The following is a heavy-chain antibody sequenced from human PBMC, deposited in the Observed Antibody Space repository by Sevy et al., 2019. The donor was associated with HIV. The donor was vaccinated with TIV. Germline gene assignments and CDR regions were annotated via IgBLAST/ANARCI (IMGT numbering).Heavy chain of an antibody. CDR3: ANQPLTLISPPDS. J-gene: IGHJ4*02. CDR1: GDSISNSRYY. CDR2: VYYSGST. Sequence: SETLSLTCTVSGDSISNSRYYWGWIRQPPGKGLEWIGSVYYSGSTYNPSLKSRVTLSIDTSKNQFLLKVNSVTATDTAVYYCANQPLTLISPPDSWGQGTLVTVSS. V-gene: IGHV4-39*01. D-gene: IGHD2-2*01.